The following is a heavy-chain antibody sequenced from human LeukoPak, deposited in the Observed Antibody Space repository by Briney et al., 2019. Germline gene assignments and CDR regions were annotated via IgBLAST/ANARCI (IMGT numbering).Heavy chain of an antibody. J-gene: IGHJ4*02. CDR3: ARGARGYYATSGYFLLNY. CDR2: MNPNSGNT. Sequence: ASLKVSCKASGYTFTTYDINWVRQATGQGLEWMGWMNPNSGNTGYAQKFQGRVTITRNTSISTAYMELSSLRSEDTAVYYCARGARGYYATSGYFLLNYWGQGTLVTVSS. CDR1: GYTFTTYD. D-gene: IGHD3-22*01. V-gene: IGHV1-8*03.